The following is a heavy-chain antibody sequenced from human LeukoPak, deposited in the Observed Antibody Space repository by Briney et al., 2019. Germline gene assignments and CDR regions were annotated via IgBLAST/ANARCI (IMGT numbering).Heavy chain of an antibody. J-gene: IGHJ3*02. CDR3: ATSTIFGVVTPDAFDI. CDR2: FDPEDGET. Sequence: ASVKVSCKVSGYTLTELSMHWVRQAPGKGLEWMGGFDPEDGETIYAQKFQGRVTMTEDTSTDTAYMELSSLRSEDTAVYYCATSTIFGVVTPDAFDIWGQGTMVTVSS. D-gene: IGHD3-3*01. V-gene: IGHV1-24*01. CDR1: GYTLTELS.